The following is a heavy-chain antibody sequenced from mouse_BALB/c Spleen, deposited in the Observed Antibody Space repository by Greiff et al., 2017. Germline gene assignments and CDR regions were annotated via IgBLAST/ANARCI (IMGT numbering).Heavy chain of an antibody. V-gene: IGHV1-87*01. Sequence: VQLQESGAELARPGASVKLSCKASGYTFTSYWMQWVKQRPGQGLEWIGAIYPGDGDTRYTQKFKGKATLTADKSSSTAYMQLSSLASEDSAVYYCARSYWYFDVWGAGTTVTVSS. CDR3: ARSYWYFDV. CDR2: IYPGDGDT. CDR1: GYTFTSYW. J-gene: IGHJ1*01.